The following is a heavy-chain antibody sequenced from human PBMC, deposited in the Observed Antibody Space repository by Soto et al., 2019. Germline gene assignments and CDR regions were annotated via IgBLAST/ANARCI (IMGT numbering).Heavy chain of an antibody. CDR3: AKALGFCSSNSRSRDPYYYYGMDV. Sequence: GGSLRLSCAASGFTFSNYGMHWVRQAPGKGLEWVALISYDGGYKYYADSVKGRFTISRDNPKNTLYLQMNSLRAEDTAVYHCAKALGFCSSNSRSRDPYYYYGMDVWGQGTKVTVSS. CDR1: GFTFSNYG. D-gene: IGHD2-2*01. J-gene: IGHJ6*02. V-gene: IGHV3-30*18. CDR2: ISYDGGYK.